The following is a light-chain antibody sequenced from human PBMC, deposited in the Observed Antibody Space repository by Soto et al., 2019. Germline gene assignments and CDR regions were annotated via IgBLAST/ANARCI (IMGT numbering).Light chain of an antibody. CDR2: STS. CDR1: AGAVTSAYY. CDR3: LLYYGGAKVL. J-gene: IGLJ2*01. V-gene: IGLV7-43*01. Sequence: QAVVTQEPSLTVSPGGTVTLTCASSAGAVTSAYYTNWLQQKPGQAPRALIYSTSEKHSWAPARFSGSLLGGKAALTLSAAPPECEADYYCLLYYGGAKVLFGGGTELAAL.